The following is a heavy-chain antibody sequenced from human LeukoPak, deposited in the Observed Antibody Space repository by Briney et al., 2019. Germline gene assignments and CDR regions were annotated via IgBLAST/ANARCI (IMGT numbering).Heavy chain of an antibody. CDR1: GFTFNSYG. CDR2: ISYDGSNK. Sequence: GGSLRLSCAASGFTFNSYGMHWVRQAPGKGLEWLAVISYDGSNKYYADSVKGRFTISRDNSKNTLYLQMNSLRAEDTAVYYCAKDLEDSSGYYFDYWGQGTLVTVSS. J-gene: IGHJ4*02. V-gene: IGHV3-30*18. CDR3: AKDLEDSSGYYFDY. D-gene: IGHD3-22*01.